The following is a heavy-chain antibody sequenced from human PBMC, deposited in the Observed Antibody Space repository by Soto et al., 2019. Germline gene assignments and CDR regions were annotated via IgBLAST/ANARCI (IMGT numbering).Heavy chain of an antibody. CDR2: IYSGGST. J-gene: IGHJ4*02. CDR1: GFTVSSNY. V-gene: IGHV3-53*04. CDR3: ARGGNPNYY. D-gene: IGHD4-4*01. Sequence: EVQLVESGGGLVQPEGSLRLSCAVSGFTVSSNYMSWVRQAPGRGLEWVSVIYSGGSTYYADSVKGRFTISRHNSKNTLYLQMNSLRAEDTAVYYCARGGNPNYYWGQGTLVTVSS.